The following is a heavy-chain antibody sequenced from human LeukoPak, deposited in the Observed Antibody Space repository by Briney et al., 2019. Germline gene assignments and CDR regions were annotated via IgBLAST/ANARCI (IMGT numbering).Heavy chain of an antibody. J-gene: IGHJ4*02. Sequence: GGSLRLSCAASGFTFSSYAMSWVRQAPGKGLEWVSAISGSGGSTYYADSVKGRFAISRDNSKNTLYLQMNSLRAEDTAVYYCAKAGRGTAMRPPFDYWGQGTLVTVSS. CDR3: AKAGRGTAMRPPFDY. D-gene: IGHD5-18*01. CDR1: GFTFSSYA. CDR2: ISGSGGST. V-gene: IGHV3-23*01.